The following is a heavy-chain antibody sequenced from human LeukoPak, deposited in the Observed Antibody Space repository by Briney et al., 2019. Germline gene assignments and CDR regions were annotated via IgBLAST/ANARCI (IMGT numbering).Heavy chain of an antibody. V-gene: IGHV3-21*01. D-gene: IGHD3-16*01. CDR2: ISSGSDYI. Sequence: GGSLRLSCAASGFSSYSLNWVRQAPGKGLEWVSSISSGSDYIYYADSVKGRFTISRDNAKNSLYLQMNSLRAEDTAIYYCARDSWGTHAYWGQGTLVTVSS. J-gene: IGHJ4*02. CDR3: ARDSWGTHAY. CDR1: GFSSYS.